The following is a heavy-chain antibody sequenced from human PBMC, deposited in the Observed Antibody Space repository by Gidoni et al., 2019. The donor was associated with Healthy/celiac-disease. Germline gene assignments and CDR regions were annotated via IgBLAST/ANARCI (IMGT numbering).Heavy chain of an antibody. Sequence: QVQLVQSGAEVKKPGSSVKVSCKASGGTFSSYAISWVRQAPGQGLEWMGGIIPIFGTANYAQKFQGRVTITADESTSTAYMELSSLRSEDTAVYYCARVRRGYSYGRRPGDAFDIWGQGTMVTVSS. CDR3: ARVRRGYSYGRRPGDAFDI. CDR1: GGTFSSYA. V-gene: IGHV1-69*01. J-gene: IGHJ3*02. D-gene: IGHD5-18*01. CDR2: IIPIFGTA.